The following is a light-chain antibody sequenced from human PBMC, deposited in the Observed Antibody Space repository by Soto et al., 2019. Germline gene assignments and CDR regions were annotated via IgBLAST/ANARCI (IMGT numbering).Light chain of an antibody. CDR1: QSVSRNY. CDR2: GAS. V-gene: IGKV3-20*01. CDR3: HYYGDSPIYT. Sequence: EIVLTQSPGTLSLSPGATATLSCRASQSVSRNYLASFQQKPGQAPRLLIHGASSRAAGTPDRFSGSGSGTDFTLSNSRLEPEDFAVYYCHYYGDSPIYTFGPGTKV. J-gene: IGKJ3*01.